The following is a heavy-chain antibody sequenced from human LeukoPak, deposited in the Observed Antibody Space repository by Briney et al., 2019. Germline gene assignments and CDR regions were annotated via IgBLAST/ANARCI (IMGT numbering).Heavy chain of an antibody. Sequence: SETLSLTCTVSGGSISSSSYYWGWIRQPPGKGLEWIGSIYYSGSTYYNPSLKSRVTISVDTSKNQFSLKLSSVTAADTAVYYCARGRMVVTPRYGFRHDAFDIWGQGTMVTVSS. D-gene: IGHD4-23*01. CDR2: IYYSGST. V-gene: IGHV4-39*01. CDR1: GGSISSSSYY. J-gene: IGHJ3*02. CDR3: ARGRMVVTPRYGFRHDAFDI.